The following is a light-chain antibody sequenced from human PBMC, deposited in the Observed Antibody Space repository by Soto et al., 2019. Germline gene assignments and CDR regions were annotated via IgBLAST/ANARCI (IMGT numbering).Light chain of an antibody. V-gene: IGLV2-14*01. CDR2: EVS. CDR1: SSDVGGYNY. Sequence: ALTRPASVSGSPGQSITISCTGTSSDVGGYNYVSWYQQHPGKAPKLMIYEVSNRPSGVSNRFSGSKSGNTASLTISGLQAEDEADYYCSSYTSSSSLVFGTGTKVTVL. J-gene: IGLJ1*01. CDR3: SSYTSSSSLV.